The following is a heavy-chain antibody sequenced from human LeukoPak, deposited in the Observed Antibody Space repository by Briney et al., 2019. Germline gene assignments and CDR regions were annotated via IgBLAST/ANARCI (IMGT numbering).Heavy chain of an antibody. CDR1: GFTFSSYE. CDR2: ISSSGSTI. Sequence: GGSLRLSCAASGFTFSSYEMNWVRQAPGKGLEWVPYISSSGSTIYYADSVKGRFTISRDNAKNSLYLQMNSLRAEDTAVYYCARDHGYDILTGNPGRFDYWGQGTLVTVSS. D-gene: IGHD3-9*01. V-gene: IGHV3-48*03. CDR3: ARDHGYDILTGNPGRFDY. J-gene: IGHJ4*02.